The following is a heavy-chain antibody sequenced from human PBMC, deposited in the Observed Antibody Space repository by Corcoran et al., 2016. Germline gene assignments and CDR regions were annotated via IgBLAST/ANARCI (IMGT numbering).Heavy chain of an antibody. CDR3: AGNRATVSDSLWFDP. V-gene: IGHV1-3*01. D-gene: IGHD6-19*01. J-gene: IGHJ5*02. CDR2: INAGTGNT. Sequence: QVQLVQSGTEVKKPGASVKVSCKASGYTFTSYAIHWVRQAPGQSLEWMGWINAGTGNTKYSQHFQGRVSITMDTSATIAYMELSSRRSEDTAVYYCAGNRATVSDSLWFDPWGQGTLVIVSS. CDR1: GYTFTSYA.